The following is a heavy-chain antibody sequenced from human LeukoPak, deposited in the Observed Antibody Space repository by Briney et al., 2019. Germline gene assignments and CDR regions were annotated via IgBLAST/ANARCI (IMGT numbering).Heavy chain of an antibody. D-gene: IGHD5-18*01. CDR3: AKDHGYNYGYNSY. J-gene: IGHJ4*02. V-gene: IGHV3-23*01. Sequence: GGSLRLSCAASGLTFSSYAMSWVRQAPGKGLEWVSAISGSGDSTDFADSVKGRFTISRDNSKNTLYLQMNSLRAEDTAVHYCAKDHGYNYGYNSYWGQGTLVTVSS. CDR1: GLTFSSYA. CDR2: ISGSGDST.